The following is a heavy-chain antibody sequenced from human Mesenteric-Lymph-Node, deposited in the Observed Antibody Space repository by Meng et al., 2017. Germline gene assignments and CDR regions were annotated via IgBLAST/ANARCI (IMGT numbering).Heavy chain of an antibody. D-gene: IGHD6-13*01. CDR1: GYTFTSYA. CDR2: INAGNGNT. J-gene: IGHJ4*02. V-gene: IGHV1-3*01. CDR3: ATEGVAAAGTSFDY. Sequence: GESLKISCAASGYTFTSYAMHWVRQAPGQRLEWMGWINAGNGNTKYSQKFQGRVTITRDTSASTAYMELSSLRSEDTAVYYCATEGVAAAGTSFDYWGQGTLVTVSS.